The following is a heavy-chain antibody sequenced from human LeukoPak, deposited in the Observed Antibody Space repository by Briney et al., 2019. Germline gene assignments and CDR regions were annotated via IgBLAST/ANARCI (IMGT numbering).Heavy chain of an antibody. Sequence: KPSETLSLTCTVSGYSISSGYYWGWIRQPPGKGLEWIGSIYHSGSTYYNPSLKSRVTISVDTSKNQFSLKLSSVTAADTAVYYCAGSPGDFWSGYLNWFDPWGQGTLVTVSS. CDR1: GYSISSGYY. D-gene: IGHD3-3*01. J-gene: IGHJ5*02. CDR2: IYHSGST. CDR3: AGSPGDFWSGYLNWFDP. V-gene: IGHV4-38-2*02.